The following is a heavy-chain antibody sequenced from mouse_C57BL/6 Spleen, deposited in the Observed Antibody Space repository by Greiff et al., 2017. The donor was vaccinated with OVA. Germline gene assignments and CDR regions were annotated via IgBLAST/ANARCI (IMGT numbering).Heavy chain of an antibody. CDR2: ISSGGSYT. J-gene: IGHJ1*03. V-gene: IGHV5-6*01. CDR1: GFTFSSYG. Sequence: EVKLVESGGDLVKPGGSLKLSGAASGFTFSSYGMSWVRQTPDKRLEWVATISSGGSYTYYPDSVKGRFTISRDNAKNTLYLQMSSLKSEDTAMYYCARRHYYGSSYWYFDVWGTGTTVTVSS. D-gene: IGHD1-1*01. CDR3: ARRHYYGSSYWYFDV.